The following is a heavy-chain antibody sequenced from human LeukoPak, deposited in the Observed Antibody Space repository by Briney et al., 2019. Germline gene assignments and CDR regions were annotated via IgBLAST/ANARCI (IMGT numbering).Heavy chain of an antibody. CDR2: IIPIFGIA. V-gene: IGHV1-69*04. CDR1: GGTFSSYA. D-gene: IGHD3-16*02. J-gene: IGHJ4*02. Sequence: GSSVKVSCKASGGTFSSYAISWVRQAPGQGLEWTGRIIPIFGIANYAQKFQGRVTITADKSTSTAYMELSSLRSEDTAVYYCARDRTFGGVIAAQHDYWGQGTLVTVSS. CDR3: ARDRTFGGVIAAQHDY.